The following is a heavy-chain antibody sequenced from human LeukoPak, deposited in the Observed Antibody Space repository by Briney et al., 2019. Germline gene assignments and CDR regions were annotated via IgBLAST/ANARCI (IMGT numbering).Heavy chain of an antibody. CDR3: ARASPRYNWNSDYFDY. Sequence: ASVKVSCKASGGTFSSYAISWVRQAPGQGLEWMGRIIPIFGTANYAQKFQGRVTITTDESTSTAYMELSSLRSEDTAVYYCARASPRYNWNSDYFDYWGQGTLVTVSS. V-gene: IGHV1-69*05. D-gene: IGHD1-7*01. J-gene: IGHJ4*02. CDR1: GGTFSSYA. CDR2: IIPIFGTA.